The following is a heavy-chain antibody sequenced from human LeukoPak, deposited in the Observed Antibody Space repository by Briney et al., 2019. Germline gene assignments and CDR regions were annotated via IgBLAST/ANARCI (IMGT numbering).Heavy chain of an antibody. V-gene: IGHV3-7*01. CDR2: IKQDGSEK. D-gene: IGHD3-3*01. Sequence: GGPLRLSCAASGFTFSSYWMSWVRQAPGKGLEWVANIKQDGSEKYYVDSVKGRFTISRDNAKNSLYLQMNGLRAEDTAVYYCASHYDFWSGYSLFDYWGQGTLVTVSS. CDR1: GFTFSSYW. J-gene: IGHJ4*02. CDR3: ASHYDFWSGYSLFDY.